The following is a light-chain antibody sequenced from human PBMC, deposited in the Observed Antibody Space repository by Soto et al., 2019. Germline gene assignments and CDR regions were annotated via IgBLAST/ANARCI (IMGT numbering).Light chain of an antibody. CDR2: EVS. J-gene: IGLJ2*01. CDR1: SSDVGGYKY. CDR3: SSYAGSNNLI. Sequence: QSALTQPPSASGSPGQSVTISCTGSSSDVGGYKYVSWYQRHPGKAPKLIIYEVSRRPPGVPDRFSGSKSGNTASLTVSGLYAEDEADYYCSSYAGSNNLIFGGGTKVTVL. V-gene: IGLV2-8*01.